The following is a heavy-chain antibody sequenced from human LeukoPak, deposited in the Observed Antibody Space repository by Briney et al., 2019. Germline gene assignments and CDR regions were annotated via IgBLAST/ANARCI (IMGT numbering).Heavy chain of an antibody. Sequence: PGGSLRLSCAASGFTVSSNYMSRVRQPPGEGLEGVSVIYSGGSTYYADSVKGRFPISRDNSKNTLYLQMNSLRAEDTAVYYCATHPGDTSYGFDYWGQGTLVTVSS. V-gene: IGHV3-53*01. CDR2: IYSGGST. CDR3: ATHPGDTSYGFDY. J-gene: IGHJ4*02. CDR1: GFTVSSNY. D-gene: IGHD5-18*01.